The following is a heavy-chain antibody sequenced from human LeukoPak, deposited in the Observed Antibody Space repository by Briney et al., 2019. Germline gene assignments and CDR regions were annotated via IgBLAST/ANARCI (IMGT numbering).Heavy chain of an antibody. CDR3: AKGYNWNVVYMDV. CDR1: GSTFSSYS. J-gene: IGHJ6*03. V-gene: IGHV3-21*04. CDR2: ISSSSIYK. D-gene: IGHD1-1*01. Sequence: GGSLRLSCAASGSTFSSYSMNWVRQAPGKGLEWVSSISSSSIYKYYADSVKGRFTISRDNSKNTLYLQMNSLRAEDTAVYYCAKGYNWNVVYMDVWGKGTTVTVSS.